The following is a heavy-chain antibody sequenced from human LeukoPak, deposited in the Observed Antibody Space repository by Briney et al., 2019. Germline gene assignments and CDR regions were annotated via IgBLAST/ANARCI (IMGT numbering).Heavy chain of an antibody. CDR2: ISAYKGNT. D-gene: IGHD3-9*01. J-gene: IGHJ4*02. CDR3: ARWRGADVLRYFDYETEPAAPSGHFDH. V-gene: IGHV1-18*04. CDR1: GYTLTSNG. Sequence: GASMKVSCKASGYTLTSNGISWVRQAPGQGLEWMGWISAYKGNTNYAQKFQGRVTMTTDTSTSTAYMELRSLRSDDTAVYYCARWRGADVLRYFDYETEPAAPSGHFDHWGQGTLVTVSS.